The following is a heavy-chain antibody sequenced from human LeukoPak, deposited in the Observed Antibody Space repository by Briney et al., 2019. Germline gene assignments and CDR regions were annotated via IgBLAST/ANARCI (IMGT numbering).Heavy chain of an antibody. J-gene: IGHJ4*02. Sequence: PGGSLRLSCAASGFTFTTYWMGWVRQAPGKGLEWEANMKQDGSETYYVDSVKGRFTISRDNAKNSLYLQMNSLRAEDTAMYYCARDRRDGYNVLDYWGQGTLVTVSS. CDR2: MKQDGSET. V-gene: IGHV3-7*01. D-gene: IGHD5-24*01. CDR3: ARDRRDGYNVLDY. CDR1: GFTFTTYW.